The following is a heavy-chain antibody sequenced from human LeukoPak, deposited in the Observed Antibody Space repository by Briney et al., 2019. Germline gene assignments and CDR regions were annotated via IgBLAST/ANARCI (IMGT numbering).Heavy chain of an antibody. J-gene: IGHJ3*02. CDR2: ISANNGDT. Sequence: GASVKVSCKASGYTFTSYGISWVRQAPGQGLDYMGWISANNGDTKYAQNLQGRVTMTTDTSTSTAYMEVRSLRSDDTAVYYCARKPTGWAFDIWGQGTMVTVSS. CDR1: GYTFTSYG. CDR3: ARKPTGWAFDI. D-gene: IGHD4-17*01. V-gene: IGHV1-18*04.